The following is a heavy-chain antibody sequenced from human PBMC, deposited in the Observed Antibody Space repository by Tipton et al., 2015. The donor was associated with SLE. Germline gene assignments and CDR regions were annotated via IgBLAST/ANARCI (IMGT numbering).Heavy chain of an antibody. J-gene: IGHJ6*02. Sequence: SLRLSCAASGFTFSSYEMNWVRQAPGKGLEWVSYISSSGSTIYYADSVKGRFTISRDNAKNSLYLQMNSLRAEDTALYYCARDLKQALPDYYGMDVWGQGTTVTVSS. D-gene: IGHD1-26*01. V-gene: IGHV3-48*03. CDR1: GFTFSSYE. CDR3: ARDLKQALPDYYGMDV. CDR2: ISSSGSTI.